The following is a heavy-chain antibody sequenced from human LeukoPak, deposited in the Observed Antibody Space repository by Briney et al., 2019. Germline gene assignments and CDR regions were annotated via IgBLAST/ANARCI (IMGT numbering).Heavy chain of an antibody. D-gene: IGHD5-18*01. CDR3: ARHLSGVTGYTYGRGIDY. Sequence: GGSPRLSCAASGFTFSSYWMSWVRQAPGKGLEWVANIKKDGSEKYYVDSVKGRFTISRDNAKTSLYLHMNSLRAEDTAVYYCARHLSGVTGYTYGRGIDYWGQGTLVTVSS. CDR2: IKKDGSEK. V-gene: IGHV3-7*01. CDR1: GFTFSSYW. J-gene: IGHJ4*02.